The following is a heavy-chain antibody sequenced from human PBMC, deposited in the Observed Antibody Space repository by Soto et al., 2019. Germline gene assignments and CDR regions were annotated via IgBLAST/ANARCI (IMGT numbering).Heavy chain of an antibody. D-gene: IGHD6-6*01. J-gene: IGHJ5*02. CDR2: IIPIFGTA. V-gene: IGHV1-69*13. CDR1: GGTFSSYA. CDR3: AGGGEGASIAARRGGWFDP. Sequence: SVKVSCKASGGTFSSYAISWVRQAPGQGLEWMGGIIPIFGTANYAQKFQGRVTITADESTSTAYMELSSLKSEGTAVYYCAGGGEGASIAARRGGWFDPWGQGTLVTVSS.